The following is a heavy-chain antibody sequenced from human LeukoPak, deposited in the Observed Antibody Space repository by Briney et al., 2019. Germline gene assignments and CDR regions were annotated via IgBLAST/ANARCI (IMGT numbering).Heavy chain of an antibody. CDR1: GYTFTTYG. Sequence: ASSKVSSKDSGYTFTTYGISWVRQAPGQGLEWMGWISAYNDNTNYAQKPQDRLTMTTATSTSTTYMELRSLRSDDTAVYYCARAPGDIVVVPAATPLAFDYWGQGTLVTVSS. J-gene: IGHJ4*02. D-gene: IGHD2-2*01. CDR3: ARAPGDIVVVPAATPLAFDY. CDR2: ISAYNDNT. V-gene: IGHV1-18*01.